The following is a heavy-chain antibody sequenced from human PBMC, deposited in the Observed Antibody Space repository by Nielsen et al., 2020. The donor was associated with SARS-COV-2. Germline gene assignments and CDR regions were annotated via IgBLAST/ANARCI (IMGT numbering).Heavy chain of an antibody. J-gene: IGHJ6*03. V-gene: IGHV3-21*01. D-gene: IGHD1-26*01. CDR2: ISSSSSYI. CDR3: ARDLSGSYYYYYYMDV. Sequence: WIRQPPGKGLEWVSSISSSSSYIYYADSVKGRFTISRDNAKNSLYLQMNSLRAEDTAVYYCARDLSGSYYYYYYMDVWGKGTTVTVSS.